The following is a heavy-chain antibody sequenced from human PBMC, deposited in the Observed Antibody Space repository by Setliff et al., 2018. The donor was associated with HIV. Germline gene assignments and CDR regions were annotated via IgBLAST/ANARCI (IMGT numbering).Heavy chain of an antibody. CDR3: TRMPNESGSYDAFDV. CDR1: GFTFGDYA. J-gene: IGHJ3*01. Sequence: GGSLRLSCTASGFTFGDYAMTWVRQAPGKGLEWVGFIRSKAYGGTTEYAASVKGRFTISRDDSKSIAYLQLNSLKTEDTAVYYCTRMPNESGSYDAFDVWGQGTMVTVSS. V-gene: IGHV3-49*04. D-gene: IGHD1-26*01. CDR2: IRSKAYGGTT.